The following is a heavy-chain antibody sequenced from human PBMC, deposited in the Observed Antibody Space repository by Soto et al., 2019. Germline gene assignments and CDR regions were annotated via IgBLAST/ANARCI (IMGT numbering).Heavy chain of an antibody. CDR1: GFAFSGYW. V-gene: IGHV3-7*01. Sequence: QLVESGGGLVQPGGSLRLTCAGSGFAFSGYWMSWVRQAPWKGLEWVASIEDNGSEKYYVDSVKGRFTISRDNAKNSLFLQMNSLGAEDTAVYYCARGQGWLDPWGRGTLVTVSS. J-gene: IGHJ5*02. CDR3: ARGQGWLDP. CDR2: IEDNGSEK.